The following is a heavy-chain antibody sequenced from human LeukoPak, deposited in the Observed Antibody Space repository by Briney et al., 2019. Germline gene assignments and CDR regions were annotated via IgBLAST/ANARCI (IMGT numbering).Heavy chain of an antibody. CDR1: GGSISSYY. J-gene: IGHJ4*02. D-gene: IGHD3-10*01. V-gene: IGHV4-59*01. Sequence: SETLSLTCTVSGGSISSYYWSWIRQPPGKGLEWIGYIYYSGSTNYTPSLKSRITISVGTSRNQFSLKLNSVTAADTAVYYCAGSGRGSSAGFDYWGQGTLVTVSS. CDR2: IYYSGST. CDR3: AGSGRGSSAGFDY.